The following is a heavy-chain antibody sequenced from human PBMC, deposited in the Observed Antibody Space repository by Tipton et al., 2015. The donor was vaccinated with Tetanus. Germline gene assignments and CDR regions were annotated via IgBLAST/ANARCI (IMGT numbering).Heavy chain of an antibody. CDR1: GGSISTYD. D-gene: IGHD4/OR15-4a*01. J-gene: IGHJ5*02. CDR3: AADIATGANRWFDP. CDR2: IYRSGST. Sequence: TLSLTCTVSGGSISTYDWNRIRQPAGKGLEWIGRIYRSGSTYWNPSLKSRVTMSVDTSKNQFSLKLSSVTAADTAVYYCAADIATGANRWFDPWGQGTLVTVSS. V-gene: IGHV4-4*07.